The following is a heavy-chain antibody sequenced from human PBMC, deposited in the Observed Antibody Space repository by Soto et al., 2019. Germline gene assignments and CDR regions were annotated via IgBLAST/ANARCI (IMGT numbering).Heavy chain of an antibody. CDR1: GFTFSSYG. CDR2: IWYDGSNK. CDR3: ARDVGNVIAAACTGWVFEY. V-gene: IGHV3-33*01. J-gene: IGHJ4*02. Sequence: QVQMVASGGGVVQPGRSLSLSCAASGFTFSSYGMHWVRQAPGKGLEWVAVIWYDGSNKYYADSVKGRFTVSRDNSKNTLYLQMNSLRAEDTAVYYCARDVGNVIAAACTGWVFEYWGQGTLFTVSS. D-gene: IGHD6-13*01.